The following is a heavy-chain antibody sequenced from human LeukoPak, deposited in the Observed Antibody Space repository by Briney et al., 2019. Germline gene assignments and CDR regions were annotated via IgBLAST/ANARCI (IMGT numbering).Heavy chain of an antibody. D-gene: IGHD3-9*01. CDR1: GFTFSSYW. Sequence: GGSLRLACAASGFTFSSYWMHWVRQAPGKGLVWVSRINSDGSSTSYADSVKGRFTISRDNAKNTLYLQMNSLRAEDTAVYYCARDRGYYDILTGYYTVQAFDIWGQGTMVTVSS. J-gene: IGHJ3*02. V-gene: IGHV3-74*01. CDR2: INSDGSST. CDR3: ARDRGYYDILTGYYTVQAFDI.